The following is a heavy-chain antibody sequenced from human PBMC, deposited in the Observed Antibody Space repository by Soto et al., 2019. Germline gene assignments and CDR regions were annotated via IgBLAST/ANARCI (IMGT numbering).Heavy chain of an antibody. Sequence: PGGSLRLSCAASGFTFSSYSMNWVRQAPGKGLEWVSSISSSSSYIYYADSVKGRFTISRDNAKNSLYLQMNSLRAEDTAVYYCARDLEQQLVPLDYYGMDVWGQGTTVTVSS. CDR2: ISSSSSYI. V-gene: IGHV3-21*01. CDR1: GFTFSSYS. CDR3: ARDLEQQLVPLDYYGMDV. D-gene: IGHD6-13*01. J-gene: IGHJ6*02.